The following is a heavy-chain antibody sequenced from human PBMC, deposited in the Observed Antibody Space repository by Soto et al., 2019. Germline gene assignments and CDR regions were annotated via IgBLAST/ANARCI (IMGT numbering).Heavy chain of an antibody. CDR2: IKEDGSEK. Sequence: GGSLRLSCIDSGFTFSPYWMSWVRQAPGKGLEWVASIKEDGSEKYYVDSVKGRFTISRDDAENSLYLQMNSLRAEDTAVYYCACAPQFAIIDYWGQGTLVTVPQ. V-gene: IGHV3-7*01. CDR3: ACAPQFAIIDY. J-gene: IGHJ4*02. CDR1: GFTFSPYW.